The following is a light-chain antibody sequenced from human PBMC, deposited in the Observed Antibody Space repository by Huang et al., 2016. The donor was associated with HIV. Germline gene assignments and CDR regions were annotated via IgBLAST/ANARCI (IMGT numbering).Light chain of an antibody. V-gene: IGKV3-20*01. Sequence: EIVLTQSPGTLSLSPGERTTLSCRASQSVSSNYLAWYQQKPGQAPRLLIYGASTRATGLPDRFSGSGSGTDFTLTISLLEPEDFAVYYCQQYGSSPWTFGQGTKVEIK. CDR1: QSVSSNY. J-gene: IGKJ1*01. CDR3: QQYGSSPWT. CDR2: GAS.